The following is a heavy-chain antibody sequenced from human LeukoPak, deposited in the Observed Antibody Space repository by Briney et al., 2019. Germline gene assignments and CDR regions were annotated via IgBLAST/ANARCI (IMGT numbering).Heavy chain of an antibody. Sequence: GASVKVSCKASVYTFINYYMHWVRQAPGQGLEGMGIINTNGGSADYAQRLQGRLAMTRDTSTTTVYMELSSLRFEDTAVYYCARERSCGGDCYPFDLWGQGTLVTVSP. D-gene: IGHD2-21*02. J-gene: IGHJ4*02. CDR3: ARERSCGGDCYPFDL. CDR1: VYTFINYY. V-gene: IGHV1-46*04. CDR2: INTNGGSA.